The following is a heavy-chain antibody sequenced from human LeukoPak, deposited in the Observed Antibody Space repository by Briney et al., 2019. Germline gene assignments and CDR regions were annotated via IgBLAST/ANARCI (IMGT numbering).Heavy chain of an antibody. CDR2: IKTDGSST. V-gene: IGHV3-74*01. Sequence: GSLPLSCAASGFTFSSYWMHWVRQAPGKGLVWVSRIKTDGSSTHYADSVKGRFTISRDNAKNTTYLQMNSLRAEDTAVYYCARGVSGTGPDIWGLGTMVTVSS. CDR3: ARGVSGTGPDI. D-gene: IGHD5/OR15-5a*01. J-gene: IGHJ3*02. CDR1: GFTFSSYW.